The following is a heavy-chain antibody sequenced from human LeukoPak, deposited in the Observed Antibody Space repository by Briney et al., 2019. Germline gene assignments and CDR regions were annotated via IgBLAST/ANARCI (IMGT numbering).Heavy chain of an antibody. CDR2: ISGSGGST. Sequence: PGGSLRLSCAASGFTFSSYAMIWVRQAPGKGLEWVSGISGSGGSTYYADSVKGRFTISRDNSKNTLYLQMSSLRAEDTAVYYCAKMEGFYYGSGSYSLVYWGQGTLVTVSS. D-gene: IGHD3-10*01. V-gene: IGHV3-23*01. CDR3: AKMEGFYYGSGSYSLVY. J-gene: IGHJ4*02. CDR1: GFTFSSYA.